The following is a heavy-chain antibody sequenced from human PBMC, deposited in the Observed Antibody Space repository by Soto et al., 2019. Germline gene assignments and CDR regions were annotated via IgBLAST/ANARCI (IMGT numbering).Heavy chain of an antibody. D-gene: IGHD5-18*01. CDR3: AKDQGRGGYSYGYFSPYFDY. V-gene: IGHV3-30*18. Sequence: QVQLAESGGGVVQPGSSLRLTCAGSGFTFSSYAMHWVRQAPGKGLKWVAVISYDGGNKYYADSVKGRFTISRDNSENRLYPQMNRLRAEDTDVYYCAKDQGRGGYSYGYFSPYFDYWGQGTLVTVSS. CDR2: ISYDGGNK. J-gene: IGHJ4*02. CDR1: GFTFSSYA.